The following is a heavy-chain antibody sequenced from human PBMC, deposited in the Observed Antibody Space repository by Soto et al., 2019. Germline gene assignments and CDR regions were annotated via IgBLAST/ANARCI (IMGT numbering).Heavy chain of an antibody. CDR3: ANLSRSGYSSGWYHY. CDR2: ISYDGSNK. V-gene: IGHV3-30*18. Sequence: QVQLVESGGGVVQPGRSLRLSCAASGFTFSSYGMHWVRQAPGKGLEWVAVISYDGSNKYYADSVKGRFTISRDNPKNPLVLQMHSLRDEDTAVYYCANLSRSGYSSGWYHYWGQGTLVTVSS. D-gene: IGHD6-19*01. CDR1: GFTFSSYG. J-gene: IGHJ4*02.